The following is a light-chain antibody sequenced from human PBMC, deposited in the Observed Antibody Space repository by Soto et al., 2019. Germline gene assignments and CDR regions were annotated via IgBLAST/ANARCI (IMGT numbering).Light chain of an antibody. CDR2: EVS. V-gene: IGLV2-14*01. CDR3: SSYTSSSTLYV. CDR1: RSDVGGYKY. Sequence: QSVLTQPASVSGSPGQSITISCTGTRSDVGGYKYVSWYQQHPGKAPKLMIYEVSNRPSGVFNRFSGSKSGNTASLTISGLQAEDEADYYCSSYTSSSTLYVFGTGTKVTVL. J-gene: IGLJ1*01.